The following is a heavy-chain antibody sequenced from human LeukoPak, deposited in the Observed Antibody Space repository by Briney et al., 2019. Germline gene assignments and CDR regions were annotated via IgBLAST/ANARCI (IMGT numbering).Heavy chain of an antibody. CDR2: ISGSGGST. J-gene: IGHJ4*02. CDR3: AKDSSSSSFDY. Sequence: GGSLRLSCTVSGFTFSSYAMSWVRQAPGKGLEWVSAISGSGGSTYYADSVKGRFTISRDNSKNTLYLQMNSLRAEDTAVYYCAKDSSSSSFDYWGQGTLVTVSS. CDR1: GFTFSSYA. D-gene: IGHD6-6*01. V-gene: IGHV3-23*01.